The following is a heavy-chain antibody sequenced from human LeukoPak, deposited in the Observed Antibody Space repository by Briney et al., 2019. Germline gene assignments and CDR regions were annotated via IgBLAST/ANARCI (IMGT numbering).Heavy chain of an antibody. V-gene: IGHV3-15*07. Sequence: GGSLRLSCAGSGFIFSNAWMNWVRQAPGKELEWVGRIKSEPNGGTTDYNVAVKGRFIVSRDDSKNTVYLQMNSLKSEDTAVYYCATGGYEFDAWGQGTLVTVSS. J-gene: IGHJ5*02. CDR3: ATGGYEFDA. D-gene: IGHD3-16*01. CDR1: GFIFSNAW. CDR2: IKSEPNGGTT.